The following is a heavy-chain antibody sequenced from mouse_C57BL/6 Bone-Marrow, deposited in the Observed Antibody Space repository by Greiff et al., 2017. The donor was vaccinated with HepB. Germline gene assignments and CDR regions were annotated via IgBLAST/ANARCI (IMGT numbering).Heavy chain of an antibody. D-gene: IGHD2-1*01. J-gene: IGHJ4*01. CDR2: ISSGGSYT. Sequence: EVQGVESGGDLVKPGGSLKLSCAASGFTFSSYGMSWVRQTPDKRLEWVATISSGGSYTYYPDSLKGRFTISRDNAKTTLYLHMSSLKSEDTAMYYCARPRYGNYPMDYWGQGTSVTVSS. V-gene: IGHV5-6*01. CDR3: ARPRYGNYPMDY. CDR1: GFTFSSYG.